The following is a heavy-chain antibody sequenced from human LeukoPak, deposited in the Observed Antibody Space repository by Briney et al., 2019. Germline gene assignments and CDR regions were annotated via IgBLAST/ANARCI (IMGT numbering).Heavy chain of an antibody. CDR1: GDSVSSNSAA. D-gene: IGHD1-26*01. CDR3: ARDPVGGSTIFDY. J-gene: IGHJ4*02. CDR2: TYYRSKWYY. V-gene: IGHV6-1*01. Sequence: SQTLSLTCAISGDSVSSNSAAWNWIRQSPSRGLEWLGRTYYRSKWYYDYAVAAKSRISINPDTSKNQFSLQLSSVTPEDTAVYYCARDPVGGSTIFDYWGQGTLVTVSS.